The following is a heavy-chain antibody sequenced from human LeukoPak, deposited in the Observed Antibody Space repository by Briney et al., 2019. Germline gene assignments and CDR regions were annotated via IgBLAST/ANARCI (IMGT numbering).Heavy chain of an antibody. CDR1: GYTFTSYD. Sequence: ASVTVSCKASGYTFTSYDINWVRQATGQGLEWMGWMNPNSGNTGYAQKFQGRVTMTRNTSISTAYMELSSLRSEDTAVYYCARGVRGVIYYYYYYMDVWGKGTTVTVSS. CDR2: MNPNSGNT. V-gene: IGHV1-8*01. J-gene: IGHJ6*03. CDR3: ARGVRGVIYYYYYYMDV. D-gene: IGHD3-10*01.